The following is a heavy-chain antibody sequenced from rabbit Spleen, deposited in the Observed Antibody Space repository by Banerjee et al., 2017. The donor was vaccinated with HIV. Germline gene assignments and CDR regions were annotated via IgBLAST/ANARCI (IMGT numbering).Heavy chain of an antibody. CDR1: GLDFSGRYW. CDR3: ARDSAGREDFNL. Sequence: QSLEESGGDLVKPGTSLTLTCTASGLDFSGRYWIGWVRQAPGRGLEWIACIDISSHITHYASWAKGRFTISKISSTTVTLQMTSLTVADTATYFCARDSAGREDFNLWGPGTLVTVS. V-gene: IGHV1S40*01. J-gene: IGHJ4*01. D-gene: IGHD4-2*01. CDR2: IDISSHIT.